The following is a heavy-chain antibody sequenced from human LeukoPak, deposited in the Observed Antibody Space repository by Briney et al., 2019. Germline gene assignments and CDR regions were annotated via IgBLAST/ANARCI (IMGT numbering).Heavy chain of an antibody. CDR3: ARVRGKRIDY. V-gene: IGHV4-4*02. J-gene: IGHJ4*02. CDR1: GDSIGSYF. Sequence: PSETLSLTCTVSGDSIGSYFWSWVRQPPGKGLEWIGEIYHSGSTNYNPSLKSRVTISVDKSKNQFSLKLSSVTAADTAVYYCARVRGKRIDYWGQGTLVTVSS. CDR2: IYHSGST.